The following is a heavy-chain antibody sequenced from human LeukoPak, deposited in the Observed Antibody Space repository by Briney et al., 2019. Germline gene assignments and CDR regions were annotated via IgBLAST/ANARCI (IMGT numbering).Heavy chain of an antibody. D-gene: IGHD7-27*01. CDR3: VSDRWGSIYY. CDR1: GFSVTTYA. CDR2: INKNGDRT. V-gene: IGHV3-64D*06. J-gene: IGHJ4*02. Sequence: PGVSLRLSCSVSGFSVTTYAMHWVRQAPGKGLEYVAIINKNGDRTYYADSVKGRFTISRDNSKNTLYLQMSSLRVEDTAVYYCVSDRWGSIYYWGRGTLVTVSS.